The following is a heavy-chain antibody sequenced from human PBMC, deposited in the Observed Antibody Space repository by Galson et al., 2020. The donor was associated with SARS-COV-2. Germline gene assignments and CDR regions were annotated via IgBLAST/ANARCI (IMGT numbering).Heavy chain of an antibody. D-gene: IGHD3-16*01. CDR2: VSHSGSA. CDR1: GYSISRGYF. J-gene: IGHJ4*02. V-gene: IGHV4-38-2*01. Sequence: SQTLSLNCGVSGYSISRGYFWDWIRQNPGKGLEWIGSVSHSGSASYHPSLRSRVTISLDTSNNQFSLRLSSVTAADTALYYCAIRDAYKNPRDSWGQGILVTVSS. CDR3: AIRDAYKNPRDS.